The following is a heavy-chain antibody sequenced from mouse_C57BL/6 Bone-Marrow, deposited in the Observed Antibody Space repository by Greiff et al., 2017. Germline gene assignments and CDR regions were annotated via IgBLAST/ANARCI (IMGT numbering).Heavy chain of an antibody. D-gene: IGHD1-1*01. Sequence: EVKLVESGGGLVQPKGSLKLSCAASGFSFNTYAMNWVRQAPGKGLDWVARIRSKSNNYATYYADSVKDRFTISRDDSESMLYLQMNNLKTEDTAMYYCVRRNLLEGAMDYWGKGTSVTVSS. CDR3: VRRNLLEGAMDY. J-gene: IGHJ4*01. CDR2: IRSKSNNYAT. V-gene: IGHV10-1*01. CDR1: GFSFNTYA.